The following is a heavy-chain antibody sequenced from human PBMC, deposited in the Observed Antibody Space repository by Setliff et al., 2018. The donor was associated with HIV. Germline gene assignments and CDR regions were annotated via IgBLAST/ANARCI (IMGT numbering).Heavy chain of an antibody. CDR2: IKEDGSEE. V-gene: IGHV3-7*03. J-gene: IGHJ6*03. D-gene: IGHD1-26*01. Sequence: GGSLRLSCAASGFTFSNYWMTWVRQAPGKGLQWVANIKEDGSEEYYVDSVKGRFTISRDNAKNSLYLQMNSLRSDDTAVYYCARDKEPWEGYYKYYSMDVWGQGTTVTVSS. CDR1: GFTFSNYW. CDR3: ARDKEPWEGYYKYYSMDV.